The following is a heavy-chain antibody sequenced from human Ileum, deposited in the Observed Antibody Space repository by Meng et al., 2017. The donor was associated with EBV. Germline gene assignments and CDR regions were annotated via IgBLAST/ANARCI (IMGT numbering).Heavy chain of an antibody. J-gene: IGHJ4*02. CDR3: AISITVTTDY. D-gene: IGHD4-17*01. Sequence: EVHLVESGGTLDQPWGSLELSCAASGFTFSSYWMHWVRQAPGKGLVWVSRINSDGSNTNYADSVKGRFTISRDNAKNTLYLQMNSLRAEDTAMYYCAISITVTTDYWGQGTLVTVSS. CDR2: INSDGSNT. V-gene: IGHV3-74*01. CDR1: GFTFSSYW.